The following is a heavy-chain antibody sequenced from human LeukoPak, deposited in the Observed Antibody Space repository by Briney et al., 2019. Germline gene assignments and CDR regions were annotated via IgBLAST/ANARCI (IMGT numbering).Heavy chain of an antibody. Sequence: GASVTVSCKGSGGTFSSYAISWVRQAPGQGLEWMGRIIPILGIANYAQKFQGRVTITADKSTSTAYMELSSLRSEDTAVYYCARGYGSGSYYKTWFDPWGQGTLVTVSS. CDR1: GGTFSSYA. V-gene: IGHV1-69*04. CDR2: IIPILGIA. CDR3: ARGYGSGSYYKTWFDP. D-gene: IGHD3-10*01. J-gene: IGHJ5*02.